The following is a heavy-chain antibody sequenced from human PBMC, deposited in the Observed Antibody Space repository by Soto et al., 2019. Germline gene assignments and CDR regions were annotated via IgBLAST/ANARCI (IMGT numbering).Heavy chain of an antibody. V-gene: IGHV3-30-3*01. D-gene: IGHD3-22*01. CDR2: ISYDGSNK. Sequence: QVQLVESGGGVVQPGRSLRLSCAASGFTFSSYAMHWVRQAPGKGLEWVAVISYDGSNKYYADSVKGRFTISRDNSKNTLYLQMNSLRAEDTAVYYCARGHYYDSSGYYSAFDYWGQGTLVTVSS. CDR3: ARGHYYDSSGYYSAFDY. CDR1: GFTFSSYA. J-gene: IGHJ4*02.